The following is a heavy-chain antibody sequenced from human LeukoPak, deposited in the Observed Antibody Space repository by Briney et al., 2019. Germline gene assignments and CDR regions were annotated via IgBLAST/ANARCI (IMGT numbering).Heavy chain of an antibody. CDR1: GFTFSSYA. Sequence: GGSLRLSCAASGFTFSSYAMSWVRQAPGKGLEWVSAISGSGGSTYYADSVKGRFTISRDNAKNSLYLQMNSLRAEDTAVYYCARVDPSGSYYDYWGQGTLVTVSS. CDR2: ISGSGGST. D-gene: IGHD1-26*01. J-gene: IGHJ4*02. V-gene: IGHV3-23*01. CDR3: ARVDPSGSYYDY.